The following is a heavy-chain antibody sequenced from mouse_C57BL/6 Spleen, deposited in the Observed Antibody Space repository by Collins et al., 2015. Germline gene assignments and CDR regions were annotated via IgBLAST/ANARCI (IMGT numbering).Heavy chain of an antibody. CDR2: INPYNGGT. V-gene: IGHV1-19*01. J-gene: IGHJ4*01. CDR1: GYTFTDYY. Sequence: EVQLQQSGPVLVKPGASVKMSCKASGYTFTDYYMNWVKQSHGKSLEWIGVINPYNGGTSYNQKFKGKATLTVDKSSSTAYMELNSLTSEDSAVYYCARGPSTVYAMDYWGQGTSVTVSS. CDR3: ARGPSTVYAMDY. D-gene: IGHD1-1*01.